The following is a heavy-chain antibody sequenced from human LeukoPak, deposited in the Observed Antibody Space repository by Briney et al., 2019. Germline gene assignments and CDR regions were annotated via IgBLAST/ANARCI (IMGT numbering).Heavy chain of an antibody. CDR1: GFTFSSYG. J-gene: IGHJ6*02. V-gene: IGHV3-33*01. CDR2: IWYDGSNK. CDR3: ARDRGYSSSFSWFPNYYYYYGMDV. Sequence: PGGSLRLSCAASGFTFSSYGMHWVRQAPGKGLEWVAVIWYDGSNKYYADSVKGRFTISRDNSKNTLYLQMNSLRAEDTAVYYCARDRGYSSSFSWFPNYYYYYGMDVWGQGTTVTVSS. D-gene: IGHD6-13*01.